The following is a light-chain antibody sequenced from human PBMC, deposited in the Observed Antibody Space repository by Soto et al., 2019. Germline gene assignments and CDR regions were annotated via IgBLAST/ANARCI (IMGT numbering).Light chain of an antibody. Sequence: QSALTQPASVSGSPGQSISISCTGTDSEIGGYDYVSWYQQHPGKAPQLIISGVNNRPSGVSSRFSGSKSGSTASLTISGLKPEDEAYYYCSSYVVTGAQVIFGGGTKLTVL. CDR3: SSYVVTGAQVI. V-gene: IGLV2-14*03. CDR2: GVN. CDR1: DSEIGGYDY. J-gene: IGLJ2*01.